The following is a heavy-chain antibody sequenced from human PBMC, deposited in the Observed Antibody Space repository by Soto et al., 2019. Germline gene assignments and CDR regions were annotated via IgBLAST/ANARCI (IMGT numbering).Heavy chain of an antibody. D-gene: IGHD3-10*01. Sequence: GVLRLSCTASGFTLQNYAMAWVRQAPGKGLEWVSTLIGGHYGTAYSYSVKGRFTVSRDNSKNCLYLQMNSLGVEDTAMYFCAKGKSTGEIDWFDPWGQGSLVTVSS. V-gene: IGHV3-23*01. CDR1: GFTLQNYA. CDR3: AKGKSTGEIDWFDP. J-gene: IGHJ5*02. CDR2: LIGGHYGT.